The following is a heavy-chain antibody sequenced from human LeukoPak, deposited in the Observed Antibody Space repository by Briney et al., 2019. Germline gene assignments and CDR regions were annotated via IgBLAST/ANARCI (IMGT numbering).Heavy chain of an antibody. Sequence: GASVKDSCKASGYTFTSYYMHWVRQAPGQGLEWMGIINPSGGSTSYAQKFQGRVTMTRDTSTSTVYMELSSLRSEDTAVYYCARHYCSGGSCYSGRFDYWGQGTLVTVPS. CDR3: ARHYCSGGSCYSGRFDY. CDR1: GYTFTSYY. CDR2: INPSGGST. J-gene: IGHJ4*02. V-gene: IGHV1-46*01. D-gene: IGHD2-15*01.